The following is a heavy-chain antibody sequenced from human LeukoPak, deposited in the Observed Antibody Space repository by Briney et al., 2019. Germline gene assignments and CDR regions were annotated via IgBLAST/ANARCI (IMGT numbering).Heavy chain of an antibody. CDR1: VFSFSDYW. D-gene: IGHD3/OR15-3a*01. V-gene: IGHV3-7*03. Sequence: GGSLRLSCAASVFSFSDYWMSWVRQAPGKGLEWVANIKQDGSEKYYVDSVKGRFTFSRDNAKNSLYLQMNSLRAEDTAVYYCARRQVDWGSSFDYWGQGTLVTVSS. CDR3: ARRQVDWGSSFDY. J-gene: IGHJ4*02. CDR2: IKQDGSEK.